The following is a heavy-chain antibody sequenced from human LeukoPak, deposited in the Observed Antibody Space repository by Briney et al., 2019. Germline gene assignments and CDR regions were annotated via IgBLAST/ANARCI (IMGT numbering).Heavy chain of an antibody. CDR3: AKSAGSYYYYYMDV. D-gene: IGHD3-10*01. CDR1: GLTFSRYG. Sequence: PGRSLRLSCAASGLTFSRYGIHWVRQAPGKGLEWVAIIWYDGTEKYYADSVKGRFTISRDNAKNSLYLQMNSLRAEDMALYYCAKSAGSYYYYYMDVWGKGTTVTVSS. V-gene: IGHV3-33*03. CDR2: IWYDGTEK. J-gene: IGHJ6*03.